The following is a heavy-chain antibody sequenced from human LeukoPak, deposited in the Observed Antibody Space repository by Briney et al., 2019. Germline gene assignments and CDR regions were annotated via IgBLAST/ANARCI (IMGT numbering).Heavy chain of an antibody. D-gene: IGHD3-22*01. J-gene: IGHJ4*02. Sequence: GGSLRLSCAASGFSLTNYAMTWVRHLPGKGLDWVSTISGNGHQTYYGDSVKGRFSVSRDNSKNILYLQMDSLRADDSALYYCAKDANYYDSSGFFIPFDYWGQGTLVTVSS. V-gene: IGHV3-23*01. CDR2: ISGNGHQT. CDR3: AKDANYYDSSGFFIPFDY. CDR1: GFSLTNYA.